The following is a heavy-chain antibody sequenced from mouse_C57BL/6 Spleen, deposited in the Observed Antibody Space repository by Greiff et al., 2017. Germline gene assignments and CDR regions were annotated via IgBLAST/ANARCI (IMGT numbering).Heavy chain of an antibody. V-gene: IGHV1-42*01. CDR3: ALDSSGYVDY. D-gene: IGHD3-2*02. CDR2: INPSTGGT. CDR1: GYSFTGYY. Sequence: VQLQQSGPELVKPGASVKISCKASGYSFTGYYMNWVKQSPEKSLEWIGEINPSTGGTTYNQKFKAKATLTVDKSSSTAYMQLKSLTSEDSAVYYCALDSSGYVDYWGQGTTRTVSS. J-gene: IGHJ2*01.